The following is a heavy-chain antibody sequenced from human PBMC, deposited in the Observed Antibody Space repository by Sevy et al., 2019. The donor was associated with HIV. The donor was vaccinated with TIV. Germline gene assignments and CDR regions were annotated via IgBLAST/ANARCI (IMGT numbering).Heavy chain of an antibody. D-gene: IGHD2-8*01. J-gene: IGHJ6*02. Sequence: SETLSLTCAVYGGSFSGYYWSWIRQPPGKGLEWIGEINHSGSTNYNPSLKSRVTISVDTSKNQFSLKLSSVTAADTAVYYCASGDYCTNGVYYYYYGMDVWGQGTTVTVSS. V-gene: IGHV4-34*01. CDR3: ASGDYCTNGVYYYYYGMDV. CDR2: INHSGST. CDR1: GGSFSGYY.